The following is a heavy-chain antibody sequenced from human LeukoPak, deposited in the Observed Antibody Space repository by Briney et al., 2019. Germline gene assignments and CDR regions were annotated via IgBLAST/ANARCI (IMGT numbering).Heavy chain of an antibody. V-gene: IGHV3-21*01. CDR1: GFTFSSYS. CDR2: ISSSSSYI. CDR3: AREGLRAFDI. D-gene: IGHD2-21*01. J-gene: IGHJ3*02. Sequence: GSLRLSCAASGFTFSSYSMNWVRPAPGKGLEWVSSISSSSSYIYYAGSVKGRFTISRDNAKNSLYLQMNSLRAEDTAVYYCAREGLRAFDIWGQGTMVTVSS.